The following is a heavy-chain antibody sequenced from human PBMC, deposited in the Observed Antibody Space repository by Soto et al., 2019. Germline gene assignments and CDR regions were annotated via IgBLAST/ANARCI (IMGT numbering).Heavy chain of an antibody. J-gene: IGHJ4*02. Sequence: ASVQVSCKASGYTFTSYYMHWVRQAPGQGLEWMGIINPSGGSTSYAQKFQGRVTMTRDTSTSTVYMELSSLRSEDTAVYYCARRGIAAAVEADFDYWGQGTLVTVS. V-gene: IGHV1-46*01. CDR2: INPSGGST. D-gene: IGHD6-13*01. CDR3: ARRGIAAAVEADFDY. CDR1: GYTFTSYY.